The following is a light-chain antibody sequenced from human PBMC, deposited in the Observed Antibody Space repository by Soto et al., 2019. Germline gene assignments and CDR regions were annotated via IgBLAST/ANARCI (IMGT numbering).Light chain of an antibody. CDR3: SSYAGSNNFV. J-gene: IGLJ1*01. CDR2: EVT. Sequence: ALTQPPSASGFPGQSVTISCTGTSSDVGYYDYVSWYQHHPGKAPKLVIYEVTKRPSGVPDRVSASKSGNTASLTVSGLRAEDEADYYCSSYAGSNNFVFGSGTKLTVL. CDR1: SSDVGYYDY. V-gene: IGLV2-8*01.